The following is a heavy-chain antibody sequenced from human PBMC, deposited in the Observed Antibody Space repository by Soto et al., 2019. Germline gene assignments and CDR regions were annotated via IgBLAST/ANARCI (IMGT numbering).Heavy chain of an antibody. Sequence: QVQLGESGGGVVQPGRSLRLSCAASGFTFSSYAMHWVRRAPVKGLEWMAVMAYDGSNKYYADSVKGRFTISRDNSKNTLYLQMNSLRPEDTALYYCARDGGAYWGQGTLVIVS. CDR2: MAYDGSNK. CDR3: ARDGGAY. D-gene: IGHD3-16*01. J-gene: IGHJ4*02. CDR1: GFTFSSYA. V-gene: IGHV3-30-3*01.